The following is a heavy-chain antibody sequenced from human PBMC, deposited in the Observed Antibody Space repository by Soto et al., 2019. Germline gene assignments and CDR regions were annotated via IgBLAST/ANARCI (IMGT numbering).Heavy chain of an antibody. J-gene: IGHJ4*02. D-gene: IGHD3-9*01. Sequence: QVQLVQSGAEVKKPGASVKVSCKASGYTFTSYGISWVRQAPGQGLEWMGWISAYNGNTNYAQKLQGRVTMTTDTSTSTAYMELRSLRSDDTAVYYCAREGFTYYDILTGYYRGGEGDYWGQGTLVTVSS. CDR2: ISAYNGNT. CDR1: GYTFTSYG. V-gene: IGHV1-18*01. CDR3: AREGFTYYDILTGYYRGGEGDY.